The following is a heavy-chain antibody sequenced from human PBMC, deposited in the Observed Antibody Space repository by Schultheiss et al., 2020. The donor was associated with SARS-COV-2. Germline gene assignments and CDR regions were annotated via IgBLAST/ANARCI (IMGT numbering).Heavy chain of an antibody. D-gene: IGHD6-19*01. Sequence: GGSLRLSCAASGFTFSSYAMHWVRQAPGKGLEYVSAISSNGGSTYYANSVKGRFTISRDNSKNTLYLQMGSLRAEDMAVYCCARDRYSSGWSIGSYYYYGMDVWGQGTTVTVSS. CDR3: ARDRYSSGWSIGSYYYYGMDV. CDR2: ISSNGGST. CDR1: GFTFSSYA. J-gene: IGHJ6*02. V-gene: IGHV3-64*01.